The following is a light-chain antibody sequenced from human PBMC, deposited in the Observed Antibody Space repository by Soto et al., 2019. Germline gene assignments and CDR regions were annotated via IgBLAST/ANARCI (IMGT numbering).Light chain of an antibody. CDR3: SSYTSSSTFPRG. CDR1: SSDVGGYNY. V-gene: IGLV2-14*01. Sequence: SALTQPASGSRSPGQSITISCTGTSSDVGGYNYVSWYQQHPGKAPKLMIYEVSNRPSGVSHRFSGSTSGNTASLTISRLQAEDEADYYCSSYTSSSTFPRGFGTGTKVTVL. J-gene: IGLJ1*01. CDR2: EVS.